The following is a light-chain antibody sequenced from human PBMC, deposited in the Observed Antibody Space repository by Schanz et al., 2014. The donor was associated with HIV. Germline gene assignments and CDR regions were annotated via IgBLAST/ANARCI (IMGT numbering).Light chain of an antibody. CDR2: NSY. J-gene: IGLJ3*02. CDR1: SSNIKINA. CDR3: AGWDDSLKVWV. Sequence: QSVLTQPPSVSGAPGQRVTISCTGSSSNIKINAVNWYQQLPGTAPKLLIYNSYHRPSGVPDRFSGSKSGTSASLAISGLQSEDEGDYYCAGWDDSLKVWVFGGGTKVTVL. V-gene: IGLV1-44*01.